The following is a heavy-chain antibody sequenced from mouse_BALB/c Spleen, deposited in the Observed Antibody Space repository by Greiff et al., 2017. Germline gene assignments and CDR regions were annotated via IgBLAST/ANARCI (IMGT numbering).Heavy chain of an antibody. CDR1: GYTFTSYT. Sequence: VQLQQSGAELARPGASVKMSCKASGYTFTSYTMHWVKQRPGQGLEWIGYINPSSGYTNYNQKFKDKATLTADKSSSTAYMQLSSLTSEDAAVYYCARGEGLPPFAYWGQGTLVTVSA. CDR2: INPSSGYT. J-gene: IGHJ3*01. D-gene: IGHD2-4*01. CDR3: ARGEGLPPFAY. V-gene: IGHV1-4*01.